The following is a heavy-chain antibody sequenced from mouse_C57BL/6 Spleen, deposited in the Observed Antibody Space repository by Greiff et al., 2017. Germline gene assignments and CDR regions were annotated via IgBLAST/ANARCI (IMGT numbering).Heavy chain of an antibody. Sequence: QVQLQQPGAELVMPGASVKLSCKASGYTFTSYWMHWVKQRPGQGLEWIGEIDPSDSYTNYNQKFKGKSTLTVDKSSSTAYMQLSSLTSEDSAVYYCARRGAYDVGYAMDYWGQGTSVTVSS. CDR1: GYTFTSYW. CDR3: ARRGAYDVGYAMDY. J-gene: IGHJ4*01. CDR2: IDPSDSYT. D-gene: IGHD2-3*01. V-gene: IGHV1-69*01.